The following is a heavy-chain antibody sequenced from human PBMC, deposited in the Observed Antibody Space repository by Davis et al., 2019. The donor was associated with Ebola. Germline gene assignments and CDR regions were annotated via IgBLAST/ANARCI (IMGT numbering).Heavy chain of an antibody. CDR3: ARDYTSSTSLYYYAMDV. CDR1: GGTFSSYA. D-gene: IGHD2-2*01. V-gene: IGHV1-69*06. Sequence: SVKVSCKASGGTFSSYAISWVRQAPGQGLEWMGGIIPIFGTANYAQKFQGRVTITADKSTSTAYMELSSLRSEDTAVYYCARDYTSSTSLYYYAMDVWGQGTTVTVSS. J-gene: IGHJ6*02. CDR2: IIPIFGTA.